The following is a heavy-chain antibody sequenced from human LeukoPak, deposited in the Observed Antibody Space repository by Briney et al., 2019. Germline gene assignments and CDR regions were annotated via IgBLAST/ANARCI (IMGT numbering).Heavy chain of an antibody. Sequence: GGSLRLSCVASGFTLSSYWMTWVRQAPGKGLEWVANIKTDGSLTYYVDSVKGRFTISRDNAKNSLYLQMNSLRAEDTAVYYCARDLNWETYWGQGTLVSVSS. D-gene: IGHD7-27*01. CDR2: IKTDGSLT. CDR1: GFTLSSYW. J-gene: IGHJ4*02. CDR3: ARDLNWETY. V-gene: IGHV3-7*01.